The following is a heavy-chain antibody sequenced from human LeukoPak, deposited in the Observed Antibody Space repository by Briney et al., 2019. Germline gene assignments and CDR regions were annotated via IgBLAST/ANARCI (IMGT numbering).Heavy chain of an antibody. D-gene: IGHD3-22*01. CDR2: VSYDGTDT. Sequence: GRSLRLSCAASGFTFSSYNLHWVRQAPGQGLEWVTVVSYDGTDTYYTDSVKGRFTISRDNSKNTPYLQMNSLRAEDTAVYYCARQYYNTSGLNFWAQGTLVTVSS. CDR3: ARQYYNTSGLNF. V-gene: IGHV3-30*04. J-gene: IGHJ4*02. CDR1: GFTFSSYN.